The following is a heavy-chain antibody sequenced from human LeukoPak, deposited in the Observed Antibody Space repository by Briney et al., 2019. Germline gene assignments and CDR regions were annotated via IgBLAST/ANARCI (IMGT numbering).Heavy chain of an antibody. CDR2: INTNTGNP. CDR1: GYTFTSYA. Sequence: ASVKVSCKASGYTFTSYAMNWVRQAPGQGLEWMGWINTNTGNPTYAQGFTGRFVFSLDTSVSTAYLQISSLKAEDTAVYYCASSYCGGDCSDFDYWGQGALVTVSS. J-gene: IGHJ4*02. V-gene: IGHV7-4-1*02. CDR3: ASSYCGGDCSDFDY. D-gene: IGHD2-21*02.